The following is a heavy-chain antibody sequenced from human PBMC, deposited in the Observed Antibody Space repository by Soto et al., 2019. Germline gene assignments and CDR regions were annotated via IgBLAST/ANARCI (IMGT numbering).Heavy chain of an antibody. CDR1: GFTFRSYV. CDR2: TAYDGSNN. CDR3: ARWGTKGGVDV. Sequence: QVQLVESGGGVVQPGTSLRLSCVGSGFTFRSYVIHWVRQAPGKGLEWVALTAYDGSNNFYGDSVKGRFTISRHNSRNTEELQMDSLRFEDTALYYCARWGTKGGVDVWGQGTLVSVSS. D-gene: IGHD3-16*01. J-gene: IGHJ4*02. V-gene: IGHV3-33*05.